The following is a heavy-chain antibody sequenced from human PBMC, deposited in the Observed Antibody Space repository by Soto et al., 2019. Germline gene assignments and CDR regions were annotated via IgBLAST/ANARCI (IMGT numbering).Heavy chain of an antibody. V-gene: IGHV1-18*01. CDR3: VRDEPRPSGNYFHIDF. J-gene: IGHJ4*02. CDR2: ISAYNGKT. Sequence: QGQLEQSGGEVKKPGASVKVSCKTSGYTFTSYGISWVRQAPGQGLEWMGGISAYNGKTNYAQKFQDRVTMTPDTSTTTSYMGLRGLRSDDTAVYYCVRDEPRPSGNYFHIDFWGQGTMVTVSS. D-gene: IGHD3-22*01. CDR1: GYTFTSYG.